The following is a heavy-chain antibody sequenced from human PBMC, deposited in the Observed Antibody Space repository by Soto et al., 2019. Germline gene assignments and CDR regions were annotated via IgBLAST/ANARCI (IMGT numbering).Heavy chain of an antibody. CDR3: ARHGSRGDILTGYYSYYFDY. V-gene: IGHV4-39*01. Sequence: QLQLQESGPGLVKPSETLSLTCTVSGGSISSSSYYWGWIRQPPGKGLEWIGSIYYSGSTYYNPSLKSRVTISVDTSKNQFSLKLSSVTAADTAVYYCARHGSRGDILTGYYSYYFDYWGQGTLVTVSS. D-gene: IGHD3-9*01. CDR1: GGSISSSSYY. CDR2: IYYSGST. J-gene: IGHJ4*02.